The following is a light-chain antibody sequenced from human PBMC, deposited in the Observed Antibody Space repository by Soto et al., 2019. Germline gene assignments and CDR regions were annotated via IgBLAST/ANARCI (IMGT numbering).Light chain of an antibody. CDR3: QQYNNWPPIT. V-gene: IGKV3-15*01. Sequence: EIVMTQSPATLSVSPGERATLSCRASQSVGSNLAWYQQKPGQAPRLLIYGEPIRASGIPARFSGSGSGTEFSLAISSLQSEDFAVYYCQQYNNWPPITFGQGTRLEIK. CDR2: GEP. J-gene: IGKJ5*01. CDR1: QSVGSN.